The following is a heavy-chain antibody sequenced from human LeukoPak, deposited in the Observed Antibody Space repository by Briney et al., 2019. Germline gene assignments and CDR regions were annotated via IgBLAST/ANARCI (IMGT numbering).Heavy chain of an antibody. CDR3: ARLFGFRESLGWFDP. CDR1: GYSFTSYW. D-gene: IGHD3-10*01. V-gene: IGHV5-51*01. CDR2: IYPGDSDT. Sequence: GESLKISCKGSGYSFTSYWSGWVRQMPGKGLEWMGIIYPGDSDTRYSPSFQAQVTISADKSISTAYLQWSSLKASDTAMYYCARLFGFRESLGWFDPWGQGTLVTVSS. J-gene: IGHJ5*02.